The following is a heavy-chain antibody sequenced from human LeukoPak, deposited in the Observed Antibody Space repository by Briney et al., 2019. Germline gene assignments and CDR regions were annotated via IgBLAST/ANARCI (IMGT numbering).Heavy chain of an antibody. D-gene: IGHD3-22*01. CDR1: GYTFTSYG. CDR3: ARRYYDSSGYYYNDY. CDR2: ISAYNGNT. J-gene: IGHJ4*02. V-gene: IGHV1-18*01. Sequence: ASVKVSCKASGYTFTSYGISWVRQAPGQGLEWMGWISAYNGNTNCAQKLQGRVTMTTDTSTSTAYMELRSLRSDDTAVYYCARRYYDSSGYYYNDYWGQGTLVTVSS.